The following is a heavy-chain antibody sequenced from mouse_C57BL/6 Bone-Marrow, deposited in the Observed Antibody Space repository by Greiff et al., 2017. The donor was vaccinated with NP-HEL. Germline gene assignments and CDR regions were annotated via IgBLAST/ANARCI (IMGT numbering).Heavy chain of an antibody. V-gene: IGHV1-5*01. J-gene: IGHJ1*03. D-gene: IGHD2-3*01. Sequence: VQLQQSGTVLARPGASVKLSCKTSGYTFTSYWMHWVKQRPGQGLEWIGAIYPGNGDTSYNQKFKGKAKLTAVTSASTAYMELSSLTNEDSAVYYCTRGGGWLPWYFDVWGTGTTVTVSS. CDR2: IYPGNGDT. CDR3: TRGGGWLPWYFDV. CDR1: GYTFTSYW.